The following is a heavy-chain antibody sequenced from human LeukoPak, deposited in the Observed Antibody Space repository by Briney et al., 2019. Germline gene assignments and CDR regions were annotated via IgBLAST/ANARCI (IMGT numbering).Heavy chain of an antibody. J-gene: IGHJ4*02. CDR2: IGGSGGST. CDR3: AKDLGWYTSGWYRRYFDY. Sequence: GGSLRLSCAASGFTFYTYAMSWVRQAPGTGLEWVSAIGGSGGSTYYADSVKGRFTISRDNSKNTLYLQMNSLRAEDTAVYYCAKDLGWYTSGWYRRYFDYWGQGTLVTVSS. V-gene: IGHV3-23*01. CDR1: GFTFYTYA. D-gene: IGHD6-19*01.